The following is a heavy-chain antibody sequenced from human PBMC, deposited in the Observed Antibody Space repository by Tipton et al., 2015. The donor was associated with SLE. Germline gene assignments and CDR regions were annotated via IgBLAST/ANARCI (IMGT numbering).Heavy chain of an antibody. Sequence: TLSLTCTVSGGSISSYYWGWIRQPPGKGLEWIGSIYYSGSTYYNPSLKSRVTTSVETSQNQFSLKLSSVTAAGTAVYYCARSHYGDAAYYWGQGTLVTVSS. CDR2: IYYSGST. J-gene: IGHJ4*02. CDR3: ARSHYGDAAYY. V-gene: IGHV4-39*07. CDR1: GGSISSYY. D-gene: IGHD4-17*01.